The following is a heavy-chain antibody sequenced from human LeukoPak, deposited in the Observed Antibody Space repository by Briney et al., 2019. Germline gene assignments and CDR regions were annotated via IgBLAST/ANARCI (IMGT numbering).Heavy chain of an antibody. D-gene: IGHD4-17*01. J-gene: IGHJ6*02. Sequence: ASVKVSCKASGYTFTSYDINWVRQATGQGLEWMGWMNPNSGNTGYAQKFQDRVTMTRNTSISTAYMELSSLRSEDTAVYYCARWFVRTTVTTNYYYYGMDVWGQGTTVTVSS. V-gene: IGHV1-8*01. CDR2: MNPNSGNT. CDR1: GYTFTSYD. CDR3: ARWFVRTTVTTNYYYYGMDV.